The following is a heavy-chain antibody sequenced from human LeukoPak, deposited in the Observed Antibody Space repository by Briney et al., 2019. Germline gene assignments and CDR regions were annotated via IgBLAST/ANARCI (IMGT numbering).Heavy chain of an antibody. V-gene: IGHV3-66*01. D-gene: IGHD3-22*01. CDR3: ARVADYYDSSGSIDY. Sequence: GGSLRLSCAASGFTVSSNYMSWVRQAPGKGLEWVSVIYSGGSTYYADSVKGRFTISRDNSKNTLYLQMNSLRAEDTAVYYCARVADYYDSSGSIDYWGQGTLVTVSS. J-gene: IGHJ4*02. CDR1: GFTVSSNY. CDR2: IYSGGST.